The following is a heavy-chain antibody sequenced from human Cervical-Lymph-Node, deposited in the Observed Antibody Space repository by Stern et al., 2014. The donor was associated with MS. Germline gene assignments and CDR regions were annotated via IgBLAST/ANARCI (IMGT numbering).Heavy chain of an antibody. V-gene: IGHV3-33*01. CDR2: VWYDGSTA. CDR3: ARGHIPYAYNYLFDY. Sequence: VQLVESGGGVVQPGTSLRLSCAASGFTFRSYGMHWVRQAPGKGLEWVALVWYDGSTAYDRNSVKGRFTISRDNSNNTLFLQMNSLTAEDTAVYYCARGHIPYAYNYLFDYWGQGTLVTVSS. D-gene: IGHD5-24*01. CDR1: GFTFRSYG. J-gene: IGHJ4*02.